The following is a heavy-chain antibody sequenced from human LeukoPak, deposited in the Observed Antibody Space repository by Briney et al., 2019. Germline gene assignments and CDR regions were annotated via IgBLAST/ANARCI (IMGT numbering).Heavy chain of an antibody. Sequence: PGGSLRLSCAASGFTFSSYWMHWVRQAPGKGLVWVSRINSDGSSTSYADSVKGRFTISRDNAKNTLYLQMNSLRAGDTAVYYCARVTPLNWFDPWGLGTLVTVSS. CDR3: ARVTPLNWFDP. CDR1: GFTFSSYW. CDR2: INSDGSST. V-gene: IGHV3-74*01. J-gene: IGHJ5*02.